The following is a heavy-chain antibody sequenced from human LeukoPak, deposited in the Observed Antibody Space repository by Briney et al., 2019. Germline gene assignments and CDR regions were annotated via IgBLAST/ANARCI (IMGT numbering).Heavy chain of an antibody. Sequence: PSETLSLTCAVYGGSFSGYYWSWIRQPPGKGLEWIGEINHSGSTNYNPSLKSRVTISVDTSKNQFSLKLSSVTAADTAVYYCARSDYGGNPDLNAFDIWGQGTMVTVSS. CDR1: GGSFSGYY. D-gene: IGHD4-23*01. CDR2: INHSGST. J-gene: IGHJ3*02. V-gene: IGHV4-34*01. CDR3: ARSDYGGNPDLNAFDI.